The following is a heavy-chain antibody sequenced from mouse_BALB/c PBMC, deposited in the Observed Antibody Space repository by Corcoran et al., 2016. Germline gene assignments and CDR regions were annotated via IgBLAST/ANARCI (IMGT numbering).Heavy chain of an antibody. V-gene: IGHV14-3*02. J-gene: IGHJ1*01. CDR3: ANWDWYFDV. CDR2: IDPANGNT. Sequence: EVQLQQSGAELVKPGASVKLSCTASGFNIKDTYMHWVKQRPEQGLEWIGRIDPANGNTKYDPKLQGKATITADTSSNTAYLQLSSLTSEDTAVYYCANWDWYFDVWDAGTTVTVSS. CDR1: GFNIKDTY. D-gene: IGHD4-1*01.